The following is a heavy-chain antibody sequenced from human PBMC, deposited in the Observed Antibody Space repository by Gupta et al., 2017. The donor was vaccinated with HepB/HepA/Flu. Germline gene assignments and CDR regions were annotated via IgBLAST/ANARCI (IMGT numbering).Heavy chain of an antibody. CDR3: ARGTGYNWGYFDY. J-gene: IGHJ4*02. Sequence: QVQLVVSGGGVVQPGSSLQLSCSASGFTLNDYGMHWVRQAPGKGLEWVAVLWHDGSKKSYVDSVKGRFSISRDNSESMVYLQMNSLRAEDTAVYFCARGTGYNWGYFDYWGQGILVTVSS. D-gene: IGHD1-1*01. V-gene: IGHV3-33*01. CDR1: GFTLNDYG. CDR2: LWHDGSKK.